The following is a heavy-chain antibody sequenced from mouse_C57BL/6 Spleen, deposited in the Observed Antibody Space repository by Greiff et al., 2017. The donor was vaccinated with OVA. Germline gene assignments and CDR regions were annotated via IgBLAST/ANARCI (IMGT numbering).Heavy chain of an antibody. CDR3: ARGGYGKDWYFDV. V-gene: IGHV5-12*01. J-gene: IGHJ1*03. D-gene: IGHD2-1*01. Sequence: EVKLVESGGGLVQPGGSLKLSCAASGFTFSDYYMYWVRQTPEKRLEWVAYISNGGGSTYYPDTVKGRFTISRDNAKNTLYLQMSRLKSEDTAMYYCARGGYGKDWYFDVWGTGTTVTVSS. CDR2: ISNGGGST. CDR1: GFTFSDYY.